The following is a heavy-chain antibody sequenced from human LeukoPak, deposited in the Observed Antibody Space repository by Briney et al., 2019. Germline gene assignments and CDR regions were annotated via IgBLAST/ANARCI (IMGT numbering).Heavy chain of an antibody. D-gene: IGHD3-10*02. CDR2: ISSSSSTI. CDR1: GFTFSSYS. Sequence: PGGSLRLSCAASGFTFSSYSMNWVRQAPGKGLEWVSYISSSSSTIYYADSVRGRFTISRENAKNSLYLQMNSLRAEDTAVYYCARVVFGEGDDYWGQGTLVTVSS. CDR3: ARVVFGEGDDY. J-gene: IGHJ4*02. V-gene: IGHV3-48*01.